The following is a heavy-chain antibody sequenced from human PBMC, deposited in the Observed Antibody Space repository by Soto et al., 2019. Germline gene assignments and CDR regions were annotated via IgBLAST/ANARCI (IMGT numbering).Heavy chain of an antibody. CDR2: IYYSGST. D-gene: IGHD3-10*01. V-gene: IGHV4-39*01. J-gene: IGHJ4*02. Sequence: QLQLQESGPGLVKPSETLSLTCTVSGGSISSSSYYWGWIRQPPGKGLEWIGSIYYSGSTYYNPSLKSRVTISVDTSKNQFSLKLSSVTAADTAVYYCARHDYYGSGSPHFDYWGQGTLVTVSS. CDR1: GGSISSSSYY. CDR3: ARHDYYGSGSPHFDY.